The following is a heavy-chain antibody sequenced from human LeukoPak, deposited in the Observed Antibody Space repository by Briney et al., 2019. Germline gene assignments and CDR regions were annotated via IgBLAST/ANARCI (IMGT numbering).Heavy chain of an antibody. D-gene: IGHD4-17*01. CDR1: GFTVSSNY. CDR3: ARETTVTTYDAFDI. J-gene: IGHJ3*02. V-gene: IGHV3-53*01. CDR2: IYSGGST. Sequence: GGSLRLSCAASGFTVSSNYMSWVRQAPGKGLEWVSVIYSGGSTYYADSVKGRFTISRDNSKNTLHLQMNSLRAEDTAVYYCARETTVTTYDAFDIWGQGTMVTVSS.